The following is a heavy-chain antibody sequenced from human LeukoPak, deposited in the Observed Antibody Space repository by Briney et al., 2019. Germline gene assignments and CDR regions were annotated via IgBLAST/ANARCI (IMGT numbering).Heavy chain of an antibody. Sequence: SETLSLTCTVSGGSMSSYYWSWIRQPPGKGLEWIGTIYYNGRTYYNPSLESRVTISIDTSKNQFSLRLSSVTAADTAVYYCARHETITAAAYYFDHRGQGTLVTVSS. J-gene: IGHJ4*02. CDR2: IYYNGRT. V-gene: IGHV4-59*04. CDR3: ARHETITAAAYYFDH. CDR1: GGSMSSYY. D-gene: IGHD6-25*01.